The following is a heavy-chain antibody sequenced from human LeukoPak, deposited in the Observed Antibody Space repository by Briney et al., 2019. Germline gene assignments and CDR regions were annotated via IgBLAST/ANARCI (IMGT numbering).Heavy chain of an antibody. J-gene: IGHJ4*02. D-gene: IGHD3-10*01. Sequence: SETLSLTCTVSGGSISSDNYYWGWIRQPPGKGLEWIGSINYSGTTYYNPSLRSRVTISVDTSKNQFSLKVTSVTAADTAVYYCARRVPSGSGSYDFDYWGRGTLVTVSS. CDR3: ARRVPSGSGSYDFDY. CDR1: GGSISSDNYY. CDR2: INYSGTT. V-gene: IGHV4-39*01.